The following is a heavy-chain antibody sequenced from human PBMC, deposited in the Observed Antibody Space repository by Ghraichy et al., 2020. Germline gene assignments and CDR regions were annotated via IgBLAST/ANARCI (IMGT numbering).Heavy chain of an antibody. CDR3: AREYSAIYGDYDSYYFDY. J-gene: IGHJ4*02. D-gene: IGHD4-17*01. Sequence: SETLSLTCTVSGGSISSYYWSWIRQPAGKGLEWIGRIYTSGSTNYNPSLKSRVTMSVDTSKNQFSLKLSSVTAADTAVYYCAREYSAIYGDYDSYYFDYWGQGTLVTVSS. CDR2: IYTSGST. V-gene: IGHV4-4*07. CDR1: GGSISSYY.